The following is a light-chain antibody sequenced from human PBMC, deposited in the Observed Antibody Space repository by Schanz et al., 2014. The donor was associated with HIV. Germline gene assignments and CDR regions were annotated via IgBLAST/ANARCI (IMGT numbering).Light chain of an antibody. V-gene: IGLV2-14*03. CDR3: SSHAGSNSFVV. J-gene: IGLJ2*01. Sequence: QSALTQPASVSGSPGQSITISCTGTSSDVGTYDYVSWYQQHPGKAPKLMIYDVSYRPSGVSNRFSGSKSGNTASLTISGLQAEDEADYYCSSHAGSNSFVVFGGGTKLTVL. CDR2: DVS. CDR1: SSDVGTYDY.